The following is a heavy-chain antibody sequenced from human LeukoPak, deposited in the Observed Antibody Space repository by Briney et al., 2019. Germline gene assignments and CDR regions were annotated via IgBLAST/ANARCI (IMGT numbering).Heavy chain of an antibody. Sequence: SETLSLTCAVYGGPFRDYYWSWIRQPPGKGLEWIGEIDHSGVTSYSPSLESRVTLSVDTSKNQFSLKLTSVTAADTAVYYCARDEAIFGAGYYYGMDVWGQGTTVTVSS. CDR1: GGPFRDYY. V-gene: IGHV4-34*01. D-gene: IGHD3-3*01. CDR2: IDHSGVT. CDR3: ARDEAIFGAGYYYGMDV. J-gene: IGHJ6*02.